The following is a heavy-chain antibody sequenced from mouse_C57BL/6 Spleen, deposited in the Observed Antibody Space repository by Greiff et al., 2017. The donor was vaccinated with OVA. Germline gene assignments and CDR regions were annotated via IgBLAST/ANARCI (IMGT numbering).Heavy chain of an antibody. J-gene: IGHJ2*01. Sequence: QVQLQQPGAELVMPGASVKLSCKASGYTFTSYWMHWVKQRPGQGLEWIGEIDPSDSYTNYNQKFKGKSTLTVDKSSRTAYMQLSSLTSEDSAVYYCATGTGGFDYWGQGTTLTVSS. CDR3: ATGTGGFDY. D-gene: IGHD4-1*01. V-gene: IGHV1-69*01. CDR1: GYTFTSYW. CDR2: IDPSDSYT.